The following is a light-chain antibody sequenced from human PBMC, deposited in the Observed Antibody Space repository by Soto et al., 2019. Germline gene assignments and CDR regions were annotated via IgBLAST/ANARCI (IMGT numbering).Light chain of an antibody. Sequence: EIVLTQSPGTLSLSPGERATISCRASQSVSSTYLAWYQQKPGEAPRLLIYGASNRATGIPDRFSGSGSGTDFTLTISRLEPEDFAVYYCQQYGGSPWTFGQGTRVDI. V-gene: IGKV3-20*01. J-gene: IGKJ1*01. CDR3: QQYGGSPWT. CDR1: QSVSSTY. CDR2: GAS.